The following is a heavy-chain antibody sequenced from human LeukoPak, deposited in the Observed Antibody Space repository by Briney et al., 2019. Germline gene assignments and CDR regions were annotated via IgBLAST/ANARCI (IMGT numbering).Heavy chain of an antibody. CDR2: IYYSGST. CDR1: GGSISSSSYY. CDR3: AREVAGTPWIDY. Sequence: SSETLSLTCTVSGGSISSSSYYWGWIRQPPGKGLEWIGSIYYSGSTYYNPSLKSRVTISVDTSKNQFSLKVNSVTAIDTAVYYCAREVAGTPWIDYWGQGTLVTVSS. V-gene: IGHV4-39*02. D-gene: IGHD6-19*01. J-gene: IGHJ4*02.